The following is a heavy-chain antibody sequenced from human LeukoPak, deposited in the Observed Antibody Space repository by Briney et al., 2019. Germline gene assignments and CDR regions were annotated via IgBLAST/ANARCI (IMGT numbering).Heavy chain of an antibody. V-gene: IGHV3-23*01. Sequence: PGGSLRLSCAASGFTFSSYAMSWVRQAPGKGLEWVSTITGSGGNTYYADSVKGRFTIPRDNSKNTLYLQMNSLRAEDTAIYYCAKESPVAATGRSWFDPWGQGTLVTVSS. CDR1: GFTFSSYA. J-gene: IGHJ5*02. D-gene: IGHD6-13*01. CDR2: ITGSGGNT. CDR3: AKESPVAATGRSWFDP.